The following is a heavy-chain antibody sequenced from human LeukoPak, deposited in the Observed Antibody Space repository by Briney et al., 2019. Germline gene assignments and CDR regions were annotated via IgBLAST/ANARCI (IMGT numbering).Heavy chain of an antibody. J-gene: IGHJ4*02. CDR1: GGSISNYY. D-gene: IGHD3-10*01. CDR2: IYYSGST. CDR3: ARRLLPSSGNSYFDY. Sequence: SETLSLTCSVSGGSISNYYWSWIRQPPGKGLEWIGYIYYSGSTNYNPSLKSRLTISVDTSKNQFSLKLSSVTAADTAVYYCARRLLPSSGNSYFDYWGQGTLVTVSS. V-gene: IGHV4-59*08.